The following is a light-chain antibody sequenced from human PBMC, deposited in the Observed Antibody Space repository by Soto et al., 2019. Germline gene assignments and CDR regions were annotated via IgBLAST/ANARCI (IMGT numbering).Light chain of an antibody. Sequence: ALTQPASVSGSPGQSITISCTGTSSDVGGYNYVSWYQQHPGKAPKLMIYEVSNRPSGVSNRFSGSKSGNTASLTISGLQAEDEADYYCSSYTSSSTLVFGGGTKVTVL. CDR1: SSDVGGYNY. CDR2: EVS. CDR3: SSYTSSSTLV. J-gene: IGLJ3*02. V-gene: IGLV2-14*01.